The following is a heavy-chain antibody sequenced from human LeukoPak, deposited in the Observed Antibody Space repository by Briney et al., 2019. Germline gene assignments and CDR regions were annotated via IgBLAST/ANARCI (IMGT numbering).Heavy chain of an antibody. CDR3: AREAVVGSTSCTFDY. Sequence: ASVKVSCKASGYTFTGYYMHWVRQAPGQGLEWMGWINPNSGGTNYAQKFQGRVTMTRDTSISTAYMELSRLRSDDTAVYYCAREAVVGSTSCTFDYWGQGTLATVSS. CDR2: INPNSGGT. D-gene: IGHD2-2*01. J-gene: IGHJ4*02. CDR1: GYTFTGYY. V-gene: IGHV1-2*02.